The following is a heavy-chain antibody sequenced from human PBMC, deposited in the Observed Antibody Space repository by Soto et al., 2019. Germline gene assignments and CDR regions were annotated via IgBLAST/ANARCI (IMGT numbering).Heavy chain of an antibody. CDR1: GLTFSSYA. D-gene: IGHD3-22*01. CDR2: ISYDGSNK. V-gene: IGHV3-30-3*01. J-gene: IGHJ6*02. CDR3: ARVYDSSGYYYAGGGRKDYYGMDV. Sequence: GGSLRLSCAASGLTFSSYAVHWVRQAPGKGLEWVAVISYDGSNKYYADSVKGRFTISRDNSKNTLYLQMNSLRAEDTAVYYWARVYDSSGYYYAGGGRKDYYGMDVWGQGPTVTVSS.